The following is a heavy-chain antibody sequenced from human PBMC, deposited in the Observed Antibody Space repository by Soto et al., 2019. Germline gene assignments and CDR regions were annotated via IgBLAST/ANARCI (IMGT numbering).Heavy chain of an antibody. V-gene: IGHV1-46*01. J-gene: IGHJ6*02. D-gene: IGHD6-13*01. CDR2: INPSGGST. CDR3: ARLRGRQLYYGTAV. CDR1: GYGFTSYY. Sequence: PLNRYRKAVGYGFTSYYRHCRRKAPGQGLEWMGIINPSGGSTSYAQKFQGRVTMTRDTSTSTVYLQWSSLKASDIAMYYCARLRGRQLYYGTAVWGQGTTVTVSS.